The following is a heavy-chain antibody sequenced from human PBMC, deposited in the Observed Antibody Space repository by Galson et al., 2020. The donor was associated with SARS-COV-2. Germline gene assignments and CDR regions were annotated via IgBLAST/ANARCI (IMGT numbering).Heavy chain of an antibody. CDR2: ILYDGSNK. D-gene: IGHD2-2*01. J-gene: IGHJ6*03. CDR1: GFTFSSYG. Sequence: GGSLRLSCAASGFTFSSYGMHWVRQAPGKGLEWVAVILYDGSNKYYADSVKGRFTISRDNSKNTLYLQMNSLRAEDTAVYYCAKDGGCSSTSCYWDYYYMDVWGKGTTVTVSS. CDR3: AKDGGCSSTSCYWDYYYMDV. V-gene: IGHV3-33*06.